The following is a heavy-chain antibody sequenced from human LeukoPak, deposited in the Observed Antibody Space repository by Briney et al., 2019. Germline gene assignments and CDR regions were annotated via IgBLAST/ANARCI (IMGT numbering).Heavy chain of an antibody. Sequence: PGGSLRLSCAASGFTFSSYAMSWVRQAPGEGLEWVSAISGSGGSTYYADSVKGRFTISRDNSKNSLYLQMNSLRAEDTAVYYCARASIRYSSGWSREEDYWGQGTLVTVSS. D-gene: IGHD6-19*01. CDR2: ISGSGGST. V-gene: IGHV3-23*01. CDR1: GFTFSSYA. CDR3: ARASIRYSSGWSREEDY. J-gene: IGHJ4*02.